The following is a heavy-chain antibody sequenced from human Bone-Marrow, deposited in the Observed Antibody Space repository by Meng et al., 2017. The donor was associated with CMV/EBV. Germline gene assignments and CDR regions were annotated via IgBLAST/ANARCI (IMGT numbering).Heavy chain of an antibody. Sequence: GESLKISCAASGFTFSSYGMHWVRQAPGKGLEWVAFIRYDGSNKYYADSVKGRFTISRDNSKNTLYLQMNSLRAEDTAVYYCAKDGDRDYSRAGWFDPWGQGTLVTVSS. V-gene: IGHV3-30*02. CDR3: AKDGDRDYSRAGWFDP. D-gene: IGHD4-11*01. CDR2: IRYDGSNK. CDR1: GFTFSSYG. J-gene: IGHJ5*02.